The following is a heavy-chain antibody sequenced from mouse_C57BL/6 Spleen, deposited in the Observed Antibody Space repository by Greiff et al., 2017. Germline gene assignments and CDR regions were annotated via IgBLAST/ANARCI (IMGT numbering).Heavy chain of an antibody. D-gene: IGHD2-5*01. J-gene: IGHJ4*01. CDR2: IDPETGGT. V-gene: IGHV1-15*01. CDR3: TRHYSNYEGYYYAREY. CDR1: GYTFTDYE. Sequence: VQLQESGAELVRPGASVTLSCKASGYTFTDYEMHWVKQTPVHGLEWIGAIDPETGGTAYNQKFKGKAILTVDKSSSTAYMELRSLTSEDSAVYYCTRHYSNYEGYYYAREYWGQGTSVTVSS.